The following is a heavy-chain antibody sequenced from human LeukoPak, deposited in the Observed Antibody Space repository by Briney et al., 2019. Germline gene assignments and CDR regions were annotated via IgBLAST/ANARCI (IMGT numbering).Heavy chain of an antibody. CDR3: ARDSNLSFDY. CDR1: GLTLSSYW. CDR2: INTDGTAT. J-gene: IGHJ4*02. Sequence: GSLRLSCAASGLTLSSYWMHWVRQAPGKGLVWVSHINTDGTATTYADSVKGRFTISRDNAKNTLYLQMNSLRAEDTAVYYCARDSNLSFDYWGQGALVTVSS. D-gene: IGHD1-14*01. V-gene: IGHV3-74*01.